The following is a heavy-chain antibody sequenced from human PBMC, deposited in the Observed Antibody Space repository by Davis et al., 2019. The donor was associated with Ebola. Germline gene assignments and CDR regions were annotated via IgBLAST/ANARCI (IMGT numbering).Heavy chain of an antibody. CDR2: IYYSGST. J-gene: IGHJ4*02. D-gene: IGHD3-10*01. Sequence: SETLSLTCTVSGGSISSSSYYWGWIRQPPGKGLEWIGSIYYSGSTYYNPSLKSRVTISVDTSKNQFSLKLSSVTAADTAVYYCARGGLWFGELLFQPPDYWGQGTLVTVSS. CDR3: ARGGLWFGELLFQPPDY. CDR1: GGSISSSSYY. V-gene: IGHV4-39*01.